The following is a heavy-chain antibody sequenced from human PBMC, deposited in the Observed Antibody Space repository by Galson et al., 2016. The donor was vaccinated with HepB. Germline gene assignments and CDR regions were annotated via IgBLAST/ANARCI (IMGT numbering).Heavy chain of an antibody. J-gene: IGHJ3*02. Sequence: SLRLSCAASGLSISSYALHWVRQAPGKGLEYVSSISTNGRSSFYTDSVKGRFTISRDSSENTLYLQMSSLRAEDTAVYYCVKDRHYYDSTGYLGTFDIWGQGTLVTVSS. V-gene: IGHV3-64D*08. CDR1: GLSISSYA. D-gene: IGHD3-22*01. CDR3: VKDRHYYDSTGYLGTFDI. CDR2: ISTNGRSS.